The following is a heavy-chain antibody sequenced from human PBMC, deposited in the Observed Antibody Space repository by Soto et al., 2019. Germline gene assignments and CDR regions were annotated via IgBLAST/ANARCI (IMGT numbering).Heavy chain of an antibody. V-gene: IGHV3-23*01. D-gene: IGHD3-10*01. CDR3: ARGLLWFGEPAPPQIEH. CDR1: GFTFSSYA. Sequence: PGGSLRLSCAASGFTFSSYAMSWVRQAPGKGLEWVSGISGSGDSTYYADSVKGRFTISRDNSKNTLYLQLNSLRAEDTAVYYCARGLLWFGEPAPPQIEHRGQAPLVTVPS. CDR2: ISGSGDST. J-gene: IGHJ4*02.